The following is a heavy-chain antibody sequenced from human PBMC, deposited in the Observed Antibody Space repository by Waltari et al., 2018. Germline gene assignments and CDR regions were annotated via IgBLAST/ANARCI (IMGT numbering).Heavy chain of an antibody. Sequence: EVQLVESGGGLVQPGGSLRLSCAASGITFNTHWMHWVRQAPGKGLGWVSRINSEGSSTSYADSVKGRFTISRDNAKNTLYLEMKSLRAEDTAVYYCVAPGGNDLEYLQRWGQGTLVTVSS. D-gene: IGHD2-15*01. CDR1: GITFNTHW. J-gene: IGHJ1*01. V-gene: IGHV3-74*01. CDR2: INSEGSST. CDR3: VAPGGNDLEYLQR.